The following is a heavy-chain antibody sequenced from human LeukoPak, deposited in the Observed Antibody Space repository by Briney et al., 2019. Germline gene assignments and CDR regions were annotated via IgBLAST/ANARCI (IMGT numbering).Heavy chain of an antibody. CDR3: SSGDGLIYHFDL. Sequence: GGSLRLSCAAATITFSSVWMRWARQAPRKGLEWVANINQDGSEKNCVDSVKGRFTISRDNAKNSLYLQMNSLRAEAAAVYNRSSGDGLIYHFDLGAQGALVTVSS. D-gene: IGHD3-3*02. CDR2: INQDGSEK. J-gene: IGHJ4*02. CDR1: TITFSSVW. V-gene: IGHV3-7*05.